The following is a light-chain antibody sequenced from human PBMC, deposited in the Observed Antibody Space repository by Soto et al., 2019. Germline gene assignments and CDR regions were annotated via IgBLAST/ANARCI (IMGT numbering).Light chain of an antibody. CDR1: QSVGSN. CDR3: QQRSSWIT. CDR2: DAS. V-gene: IGKV3-11*01. Sequence: EILLTQSPATLPVSPGERATLSCRASQSVGSNLAWFQQKPGQAPRLLIYDASNRATGIPARFSGSGSATDFTLTISSLEPEDFAVYYCQQRSSWITFGQGTRLEIK. J-gene: IGKJ5*01.